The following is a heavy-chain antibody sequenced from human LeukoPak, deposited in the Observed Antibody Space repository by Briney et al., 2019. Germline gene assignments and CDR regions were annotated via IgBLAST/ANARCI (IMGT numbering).Heavy chain of an antibody. D-gene: IGHD2-2*01. CDR1: GFTLSGYD. Sequence: GSLRLSCAASGFTLSGYDMHWVRQATGKHLEWVSAITPAGETYYPGSVRGRFTISREKDKNSLYLQMSSLRAGDTAVYYCAKGQGDCSGTSCREWGQGTLVTVSS. V-gene: IGHV3-13*01. CDR3: AKGQGDCSGTSCRE. CDR2: ITPAGET. J-gene: IGHJ4*02.